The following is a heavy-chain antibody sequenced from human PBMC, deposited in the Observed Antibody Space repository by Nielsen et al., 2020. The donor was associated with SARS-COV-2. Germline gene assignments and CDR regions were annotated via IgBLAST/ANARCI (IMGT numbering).Heavy chain of an antibody. CDR3: ARGIYSGSYYVYYYYYMDV. Sequence: WVRQAPGQGPEWMGWISGYNGNTNYAQKLQDRVTMTTDTSTSTAYMELSSLRSEDTAVYYCARGIYSGSYYVYYYYYMDVWGKGTTVTVSS. CDR2: ISGYNGNT. D-gene: IGHD1-26*01. J-gene: IGHJ6*03. V-gene: IGHV1-18*01.